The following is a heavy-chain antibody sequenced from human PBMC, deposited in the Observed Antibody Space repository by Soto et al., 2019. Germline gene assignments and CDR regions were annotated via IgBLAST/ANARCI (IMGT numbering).Heavy chain of an antibody. Sequence: EVQLLESGGGLVQPGGSLRLSCAASGFTFSSYAMSWVRQAPGKGLEWVSAISGSGGSTYYADSVKGRFTISRDNSKNTLYLQMNSLRAEDTAVYYCAKDMEGFGELIDAFDIWGQGTMVTVSS. CDR1: GFTFSSYA. D-gene: IGHD3-10*01. V-gene: IGHV3-23*01. CDR2: ISGSGGST. J-gene: IGHJ3*02. CDR3: AKDMEGFGELIDAFDI.